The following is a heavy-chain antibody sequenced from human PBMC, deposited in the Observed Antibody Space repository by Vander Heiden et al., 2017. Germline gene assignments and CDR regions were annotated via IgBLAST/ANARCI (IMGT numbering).Heavy chain of an antibody. CDR1: GCNLSNYG. Sequence: QVQQVGSGGDVFQTGRSLILSCTATGCNLSNYGMHWVRQAPGKGLECVAVRRYDGREKDHADSVKGRFTISRDSSKNMLYRQMDSIRAEDTAVYYCARDLWRGDARLFDYWGQGTLVTVSS. V-gene: IGHV3-33*01. CDR3: ARDLWRGDARLFDY. J-gene: IGHJ4*02. D-gene: IGHD4-17*01. CDR2: RRYDGREK.